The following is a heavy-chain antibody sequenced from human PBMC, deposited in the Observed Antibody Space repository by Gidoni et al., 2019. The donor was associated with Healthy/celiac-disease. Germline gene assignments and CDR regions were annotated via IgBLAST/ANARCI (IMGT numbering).Heavy chain of an antibody. V-gene: IGHV1-2*02. CDR1: GYTFTGYY. CDR3: ARDQEWELGGWFDP. CDR2: INPNSGGT. D-gene: IGHD1-26*01. Sequence: QVQLVQSGAEVTKPGASVKVSCQASGYTFTGYYMHWVRQAPGQGLEWMGWINPNSGGTNDAQKFQGRVTMTRDTSISTAYMELSRLRSDDTAVYYCARDQEWELGGWFDPWGQGTLVTVSS. J-gene: IGHJ5*02.